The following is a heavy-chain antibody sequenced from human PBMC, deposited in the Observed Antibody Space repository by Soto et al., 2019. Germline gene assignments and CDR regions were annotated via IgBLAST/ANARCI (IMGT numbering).Heavy chain of an antibody. V-gene: IGHV2-5*02. CDR3: AHRKKTVIVATYFDY. CDR1: GFSLTTSGEG. CDR2: IYWDDDK. Sequence: QITLRESGPALVKPTQTLTLTCTFSGFSLTTSGEGVGWIRQPPGKAPEWLALIYWDDDKRYSPSLKNRLTISRDTSRSQVVLTMTNIDPVDTATYYCAHRKKTVIVATYFDYWGQGTLVTVSS. D-gene: IGHD1-1*01. J-gene: IGHJ4*02.